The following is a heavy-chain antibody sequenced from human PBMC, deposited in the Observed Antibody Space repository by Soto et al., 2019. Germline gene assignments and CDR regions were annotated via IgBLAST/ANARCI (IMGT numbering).Heavy chain of an antibody. CDR3: ARDWSGSTHQFDY. V-gene: IGHV3-33*01. Sequence: PRWSLRLYCAASGFTFSTYRMHWVRQAPGKGLEWVAVIWYDGSNKYYADSVKGRFTISRDNSKNTLYLQMNSLRVEDTAVYYCARDWSGSTHQFDYRCQGTL. CDR1: GFTFSTYR. CDR2: IWYDGSNK. J-gene: IGHJ4*02. D-gene: IGHD3-3*01.